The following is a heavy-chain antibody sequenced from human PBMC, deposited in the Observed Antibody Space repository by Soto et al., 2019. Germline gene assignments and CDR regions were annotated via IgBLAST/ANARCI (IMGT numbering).Heavy chain of an antibody. D-gene: IGHD6-6*01. J-gene: IGHJ4*02. Sequence: QVQLVESGGSVVQPGGSRRLSCAASGFSFSYYGLHWVRQAPGKGLEWLALITHDGYNRYYADSVKGRFTISRDNSKNTIFLQMNSLKSEETAVYYGAKGGSFDIWGQGTPVTVSS. V-gene: IGHV3-30*18. CDR1: GFSFSYYG. CDR2: ITHDGYNR. CDR3: AKGGSFDI.